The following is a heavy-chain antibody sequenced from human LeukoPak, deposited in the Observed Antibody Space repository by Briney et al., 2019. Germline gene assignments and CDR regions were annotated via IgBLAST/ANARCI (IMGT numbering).Heavy chain of an antibody. CDR3: ARTASYYYDSSGYLIGPGDY. Sequence: GESLKISCKGSGYSFTSYWIGWVRQMPGKGLEWMGIIYPGDSDTRYSPSFQGQVTISADKSISAAYLQWSSQKASDTAMYYCARTASYYYDSSGYLIGPGDYWGQGTLVTVSS. J-gene: IGHJ4*02. D-gene: IGHD3-22*01. CDR2: IYPGDSDT. V-gene: IGHV5-51*01. CDR1: GYSFTSYW.